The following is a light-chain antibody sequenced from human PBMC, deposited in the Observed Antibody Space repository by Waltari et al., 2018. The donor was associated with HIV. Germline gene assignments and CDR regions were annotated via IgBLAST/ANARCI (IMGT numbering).Light chain of an antibody. Sequence: DIQMTQSPLSLSASVGDSVTILCRASQTVTSKVNWYQQKPGEAPKVLIYDASALHGGVPSRFRGGGSGTDFTLIITSLQPDDFATYCWQQSYSSPLTFGPGTKVYIK. V-gene: IGKV1-39*01. J-gene: IGKJ3*01. CDR3: QQSYSSPLT. CDR1: QTVTSK. CDR2: DAS.